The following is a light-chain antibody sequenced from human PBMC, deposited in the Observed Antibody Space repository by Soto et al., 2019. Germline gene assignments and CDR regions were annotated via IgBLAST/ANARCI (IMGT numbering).Light chain of an antibody. CDR2: DAS. J-gene: IGKJ1*01. CDR1: QSVSGSY. Sequence: EIVMTQSPGTLSLSPGEAATLSCRASQSVSGSYLAWYQQKPGQAPRLVIYDASTRATGIPDRFRGSGSGTDFTLTISRLEPEDFAVYYCQQYGSSRWTFGQGTKVDIK. V-gene: IGKV3-20*01. CDR3: QQYGSSRWT.